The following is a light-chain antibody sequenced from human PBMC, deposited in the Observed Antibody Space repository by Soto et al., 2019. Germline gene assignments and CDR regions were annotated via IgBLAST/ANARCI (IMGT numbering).Light chain of an antibody. Sequence: DVQVTQSPASISASVGDRVNISCRTSHDIFIYLAWYQQKAGQVPKLLVNAASSLQSGVPSRFSGSGSGTDFTLTISSLQPEDVATYYCQKYDSAPRTFGQGTKVEVK. V-gene: IGKV1-27*01. J-gene: IGKJ1*01. CDR1: HDIFIY. CDR3: QKYDSAPRT. CDR2: AAS.